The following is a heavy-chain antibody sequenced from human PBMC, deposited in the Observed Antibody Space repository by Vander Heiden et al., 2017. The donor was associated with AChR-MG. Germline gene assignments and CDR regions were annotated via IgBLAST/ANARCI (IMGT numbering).Heavy chain of an antibody. CDR2: IHYSGRK. V-gene: IGHV4-31*03. D-gene: IGHD6-6*01. CDR1: GGSTSSGGYY. CDR3: AIDGAARLYYYMDV. Sequence: QVQLQESCPGLVKPSQTPSLPCTVSGGSTSSGGYYWSWSRQHPGKGLEWIGYIHYSGRKYYNPALKSRVTISVDTSKNQLSLKLRSVTAADTAVYYCAIDGAARLYYYMDVWGKGTTVTVS. J-gene: IGHJ6*03.